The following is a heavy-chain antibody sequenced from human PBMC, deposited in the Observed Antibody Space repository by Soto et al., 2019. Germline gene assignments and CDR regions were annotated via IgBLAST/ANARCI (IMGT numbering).Heavy chain of an antibody. D-gene: IGHD3-10*01. CDR2: INHSGST. Sequence: SETLSLTCAVYGGSFSGYYWSWIRQPPGKGLEWIGEINHSGSTNYNPSLKSRVTISVDTSKNQFSLKLSSVTAADTAVYYCARGRILLWFGELLALDYYYGMDVWGQGTTVTV. CDR1: GGSFSGYY. CDR3: ARGRILLWFGELLALDYYYGMDV. V-gene: IGHV4-34*01. J-gene: IGHJ6*02.